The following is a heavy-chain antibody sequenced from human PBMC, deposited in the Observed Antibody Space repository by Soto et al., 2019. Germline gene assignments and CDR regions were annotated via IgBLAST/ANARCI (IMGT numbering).Heavy chain of an antibody. CDR1: GFTFGDYA. Sequence: SLRLSCTASGFTFGDYAVNWVRQAPGKGLEWVGFIRSKAYGGTPEYAASVKGRFTISRDDSKSIAYLQMNSLKTEDTAVFYCARSLLNGMDVWGQGTTVTAP. J-gene: IGHJ6*02. V-gene: IGHV3-49*04. CDR2: IRSKAYGGTP. D-gene: IGHD2-15*01. CDR3: ARSLLNGMDV.